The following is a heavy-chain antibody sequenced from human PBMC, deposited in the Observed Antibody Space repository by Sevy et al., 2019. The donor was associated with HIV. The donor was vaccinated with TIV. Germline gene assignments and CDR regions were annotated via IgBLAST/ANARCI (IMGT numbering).Heavy chain of an antibody. CDR2: IWYDGSNQ. D-gene: IGHD4-17*01. Sequence: GGSLRLSCTASGFTFSSYGMQWVRQGPGKGLEWVAVIWYDGSNQYYADSVKGRFTISRDNFKNTLYLQMDSLTAEGTAVYYCARVVGDYKRLQSDYWCQGTLVTVSS. V-gene: IGHV3-33*01. J-gene: IGHJ4*02. CDR3: ARVVGDYKRLQSDY. CDR1: GFTFSSYG.